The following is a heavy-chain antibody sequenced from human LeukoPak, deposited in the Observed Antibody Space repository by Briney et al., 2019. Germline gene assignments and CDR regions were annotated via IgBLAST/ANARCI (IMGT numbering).Heavy chain of an antibody. CDR1: GYTFIDYY. CDR2: INPNSGGT. CDR3: ARAYTVVYYLPYAFYI. D-gene: IGHD1-26*01. J-gene: IGHJ3*02. V-gene: IGHV1-2*02. Sequence: ASVKVSCKASGYTFIDYYMHWLRQAPGQGLEWMGWINPNSGGTNFAQKFQGRVTMTRDTSIGTAYMDLSRLRSDDTAVYYCARAYTVVYYLPYAFYICGQGTMVTVSS.